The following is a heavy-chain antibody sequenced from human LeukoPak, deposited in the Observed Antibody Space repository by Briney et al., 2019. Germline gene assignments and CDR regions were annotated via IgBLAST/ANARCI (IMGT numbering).Heavy chain of an antibody. J-gene: IGHJ6*03. V-gene: IGHV3-7*01. CDR1: GFTFSSYW. Sequence: GGSLRLSCAASGFTFSSYWMSWVRQAPGKGLEWVANIKQVGSEKYDVDSVKGRFAISRDNAKNSLYLQMNSLRAEDTAVHYCARVVEVPAAQYYYYYYYMDVWGKGTTVTVSS. CDR3: ARVVEVPAAQYYYYYYYMDV. D-gene: IGHD2-2*01. CDR2: IKQVGSEK.